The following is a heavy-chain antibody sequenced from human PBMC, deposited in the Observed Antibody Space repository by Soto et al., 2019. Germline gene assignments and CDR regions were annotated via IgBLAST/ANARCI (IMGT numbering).Heavy chain of an antibody. CDR3: ARRDGLVDYYYYYGMDV. J-gene: IGHJ6*02. CDR2: IYYSGST. CDR1: GGSISSGGYY. V-gene: IGHV4-31*03. D-gene: IGHD3-9*01. Sequence: QVQLQESGPGLVKPSQTLSLTCTVSGGSISSGGYYWSWIRQHPGKGLEWIGYIYYSGSTYYNPSLKSRVTISVDTSKNQFSLKLSSVTAADTAVYYCARRDGLVDYYYYYGMDVWGQGTTVTVSS.